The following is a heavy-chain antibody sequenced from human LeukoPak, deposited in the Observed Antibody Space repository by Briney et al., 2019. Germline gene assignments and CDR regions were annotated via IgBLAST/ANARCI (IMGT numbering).Heavy chain of an antibody. V-gene: IGHV3-23*01. CDR3: AKVAWRNDFDSNYYFDY. CDR1: GFTFSSYA. D-gene: IGHD3-9*01. J-gene: IGHJ4*02. Sequence: GGSLRLSCAASGFTFSSYAMSWVRQAPGKGLEWVSAISGSGGSTYYADSVKGRFTISRDNSKNTLYLQMNSLRAEDTAVYYCAKVAWRNDFDSNYYFDYWGQGTLVTVSS. CDR2: ISGSGGST.